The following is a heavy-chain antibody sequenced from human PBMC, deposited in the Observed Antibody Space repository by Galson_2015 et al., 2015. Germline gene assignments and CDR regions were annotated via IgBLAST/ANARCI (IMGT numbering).Heavy chain of an antibody. CDR1: GFTFSSCG. CDR3: AKDNEGYCSDGHCYSYYYYGMDV. J-gene: IGHJ6*02. V-gene: IGHV3-30*18. Sequence: SLRLSCAASGFTFSSCGMHWVRQAPGKRLEWVALISDEGSIKEYADSVKGRFTISRDNSKNTLSLQMNSLRAEDTAIYYCAKDNEGYCSDGHCYSYYYYGMDVWGQGTTVTVSS. D-gene: IGHD2-15*01. CDR2: ISDEGSIK.